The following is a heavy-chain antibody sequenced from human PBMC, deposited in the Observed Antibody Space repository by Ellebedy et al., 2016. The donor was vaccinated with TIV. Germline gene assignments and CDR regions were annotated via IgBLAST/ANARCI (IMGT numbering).Heavy chain of an antibody. CDR2: IRQEGSEK. V-gene: IGHV3-7*01. D-gene: IGHD4-17*01. J-gene: IGHJ3*02. CDR3: ATDGSYGDHLFPQHAFTT. Sequence: GGSLRLSCAASGFSFRSYWMSWVRQVPGKGLEWVANIRQEGSEKYYVDSVKGRFTISRDNAKNSLFLQMNSLRAEDTAVYYCATDGSYGDHLFPQHAFTTWGQGTMVSVSS. CDR1: GFSFRSYW.